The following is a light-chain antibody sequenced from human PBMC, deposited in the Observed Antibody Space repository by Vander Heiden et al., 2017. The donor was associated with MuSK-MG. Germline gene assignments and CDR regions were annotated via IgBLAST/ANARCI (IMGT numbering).Light chain of an antibody. CDR2: AAS. J-gene: IGKJ2*01. CDR3: QQLNSYPPYT. V-gene: IGKV1-9*01. CDR1: QGISSY. Sequence: DIQLTQSPSFLSASVGDRVTITCRASQGISSYLAWYQQKPGKAPKLRIYAASTLQSGVPSRFSGSGSGTEFTLTISSLQPEDFATYYCQQLNSYPPYTFGHGTKLEIK.